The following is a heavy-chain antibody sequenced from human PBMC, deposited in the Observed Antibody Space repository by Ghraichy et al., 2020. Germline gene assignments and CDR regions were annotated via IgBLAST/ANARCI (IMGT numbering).Heavy chain of an antibody. CDR1: GFTFKYYA. V-gene: IGHV3-23*01. CDR2: INGRGFDT. Sequence: GESLRLSCEASGFTFKYYAMTWVRQAPGKGLEWVSTINGRGFDTHYADSVKGRFTISRDNSKNSLYLQLNSLRADDTALYFCAKEGLWFGGNWFDPWGQGTLVIVPS. D-gene: IGHD3-10*01. J-gene: IGHJ5*02. CDR3: AKEGLWFGGNWFDP.